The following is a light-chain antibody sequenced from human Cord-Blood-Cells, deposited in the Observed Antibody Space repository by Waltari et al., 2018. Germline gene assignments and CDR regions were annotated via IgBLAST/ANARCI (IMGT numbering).Light chain of an antibody. Sequence: DIMMTQSPDSLAVSLGERATINCKSSQSVLYSSNNKNYLAWYQQKPGQPPKLLMYWASTRESGVPDRFSGSGSGTDFTLTISSLQAEDVAVYYCQQYYSTPRTFGQGTKVEIK. J-gene: IGKJ1*01. CDR3: QQYYSTPRT. V-gene: IGKV4-1*01. CDR2: WAS. CDR1: QSVLYSSNNKNY.